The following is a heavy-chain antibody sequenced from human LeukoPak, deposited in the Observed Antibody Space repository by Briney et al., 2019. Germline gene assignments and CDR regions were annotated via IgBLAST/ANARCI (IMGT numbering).Heavy chain of an antibody. CDR1: GGSISSSSYY. Sequence: PSETLSLTCTVSGGSISSSSYYWGWIRQPPGKGLEWIGRIYTSGSTNYNPSLKSRVTISVDTSKNQFSLKLSSVTAADTAVYYCARADRGYCSSTSCCYFDYWGQGTLVTVSS. V-gene: IGHV4-61*02. J-gene: IGHJ4*02. CDR2: IYTSGST. CDR3: ARADRGYCSSTSCCYFDY. D-gene: IGHD2-2*03.